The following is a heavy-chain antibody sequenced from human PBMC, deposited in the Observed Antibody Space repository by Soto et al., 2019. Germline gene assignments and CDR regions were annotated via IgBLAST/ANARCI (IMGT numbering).Heavy chain of an antibody. CDR2: INPSGGST. V-gene: IGHV1-46*01. D-gene: IGHD2-2*01. CDR1: GYTFTSYY. CDR3: ARNIRDCSSTSCYLPYYYYYYGMDV. Sequence: ASVKVSCKASGYTFTSYYMHWVRQAPGQGLEWMGIINPSGGSTSYAQKFQGRVTMTRDTSTSTVYMELSSLRSEDTAVYYCARNIRDCSSTSCYLPYYYYYYGMDVWGQGTTVTVSS. J-gene: IGHJ6*02.